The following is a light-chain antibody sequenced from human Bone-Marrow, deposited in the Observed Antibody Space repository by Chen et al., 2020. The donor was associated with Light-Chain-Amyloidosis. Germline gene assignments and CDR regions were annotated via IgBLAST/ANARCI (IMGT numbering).Light chain of an antibody. Sequence: ELVLTQSPGTLSLSPGERATLSCRASQSVSSNYLAWYQQKPGQAPRLLIYGASSRATGIPDRFSGSGSGTDFTLTISRLEPEDFAVYYCQQYGSSPPMYTFGQGAKLEIK. CDR2: GAS. V-gene: IGKV3-20*01. CDR1: QSVSSNY. CDR3: QQYGSSPPMYT. J-gene: IGKJ2*01.